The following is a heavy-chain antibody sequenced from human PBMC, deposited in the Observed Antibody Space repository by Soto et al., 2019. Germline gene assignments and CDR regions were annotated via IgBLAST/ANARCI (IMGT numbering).Heavy chain of an antibody. CDR3: AKDNDLDRDGPFDY. J-gene: IGHJ4*02. CDR1: GFSFDDYG. CDR2: ISWNSGDI. V-gene: IGHV3-9*01. Sequence: EVQLVESGGGSVQPGRSLRLSCAASGFSFDDYGMHCVRQGPGKGLEWVSGISWNSGDIYYADSVKGRFTISRDNAKRSLNLQSNSLRTEDTALFYCAKDNDLDRDGPFDYWGQGILVTVSS. D-gene: IGHD2-2*03.